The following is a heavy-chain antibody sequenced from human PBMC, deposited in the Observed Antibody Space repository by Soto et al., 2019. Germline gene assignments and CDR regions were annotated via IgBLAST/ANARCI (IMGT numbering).Heavy chain of an antibody. CDR2: ISGSGGST. CDR3: AKDFVDFKYDFWSCYYRGFDY. V-gene: IGHV3-23*01. Sequence: EVQLLESGGGLVQPGGSLRLSCAASGFTFSSYAMSWVSQAPGKWLEWVSAISGSGGSTYYVDSVKGRFTISRDKSKNTVYLQMNTLRAEDTAVYYYAKDFVDFKYDFWSCYYRGFDYWGQGTLVTVSS. D-gene: IGHD3-3*01. CDR1: GFTFSSYA. J-gene: IGHJ4*02.